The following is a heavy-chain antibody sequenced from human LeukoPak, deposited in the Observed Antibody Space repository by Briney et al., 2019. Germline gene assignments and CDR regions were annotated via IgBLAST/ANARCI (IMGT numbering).Heavy chain of an antibody. CDR3: ARDPIKYYDFWSGYYGVDY. CDR2: FDPEDGET. V-gene: IGHV1-24*01. J-gene: IGHJ4*02. D-gene: IGHD3-3*01. Sequence: ASVKVSCKVSGYTLTELSMHWVRQAPGKGLEWMGGFDPEDGETIYAQKFQGRVTMTEDKSTDTAYMELSSLRSDDTAVYYCARDPIKYYDFWSGYYGVDYWGQGTLVTVSS. CDR1: GYTLTELS.